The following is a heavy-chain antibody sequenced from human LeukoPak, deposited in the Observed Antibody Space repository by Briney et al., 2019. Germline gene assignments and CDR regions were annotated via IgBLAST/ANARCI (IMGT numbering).Heavy chain of an antibody. CDR1: GFTFSSYG. CDR2: IRYDGSNK. D-gene: IGHD3-3*01. J-gene: IGHJ6*03. Sequence: GGSLRLSCAASGFTFSSYGMHWVRQAPGKGLEWVAFIRYDGSNKYYADSVKGRFTISRDNSKNTLYLQMNSLRAEDTAVYYCTTASYYDFWSGYRHYYYMDVWGKGTTVTVSS. CDR3: TTASYYDFWSGYRHYYYMDV. V-gene: IGHV3-30*02.